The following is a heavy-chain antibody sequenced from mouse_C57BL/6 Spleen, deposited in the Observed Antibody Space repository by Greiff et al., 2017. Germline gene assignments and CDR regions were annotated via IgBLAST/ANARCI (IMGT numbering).Heavy chain of an antibody. CDR2: IDPSDSYT. CDR3: ARGIYYGSSWYFDV. V-gene: IGHV1-69*01. J-gene: IGHJ1*03. CDR1: GYTFTSYW. D-gene: IGHD1-1*01. Sequence: QVQLQQPGAELVMPGASVKLSCKASGYTFTSYWMHWVKQRPGQGLEWIGEIDPSDSYTNYNQKFKGKSTLTVDKSSSTAYMQLSSLTSDDSAVYYCARGIYYGSSWYFDVWGTGTTVTVSS.